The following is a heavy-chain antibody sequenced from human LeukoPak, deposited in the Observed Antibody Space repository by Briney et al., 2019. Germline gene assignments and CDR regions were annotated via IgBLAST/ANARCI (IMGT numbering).Heavy chain of an antibody. J-gene: IGHJ5*02. Sequence: PSETLSLTCTVSGGSISSYYWSWIRQPPGKGLEWIGYIYYSGSTNYNPSLKSRVTISVDTSKNQFSLKLSSVTAADTAVYYCARDYGDSTNNWFDPWGQGTLVTVSS. CDR2: IYYSGST. D-gene: IGHD4-17*01. CDR1: GGSISSYY. CDR3: ARDYGDSTNNWFDP. V-gene: IGHV4-59*01.